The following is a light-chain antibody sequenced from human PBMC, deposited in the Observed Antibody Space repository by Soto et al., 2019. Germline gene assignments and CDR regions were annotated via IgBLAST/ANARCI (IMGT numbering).Light chain of an antibody. J-gene: IGKJ2*01. Sequence: DIQMTQSPSSVSASVGDRVTITCRASQCISSWLAWYQQKPGKAPKLMIYAASSLQRGVPSRFSGSVSGTDFALTICSLQPKFFATYYFQQANCFPYTFGQGTTLPIK. CDR1: QCISSW. CDR3: QQANCFPYT. V-gene: IGKV1-12*01. CDR2: AAS.